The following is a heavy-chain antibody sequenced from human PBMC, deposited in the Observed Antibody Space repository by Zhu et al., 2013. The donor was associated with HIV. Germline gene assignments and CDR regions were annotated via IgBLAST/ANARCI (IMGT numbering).Heavy chain of an antibody. D-gene: IGHD6-13*01. CDR3: ASGGRQQLVRRGWFDP. CDR2: MNPNSGNT. CDR1: GYTFTSYD. V-gene: IGHV1-8*01. Sequence: QVQLVQSGAEVKKPGASVKVSCKASGYTFTSYDINWVRQATGQGLEWMGWMNPNSGNTGYAQKFQGRVTMTRNTSISTAYMELSSLRSEDTAVYYCASGGRQQLVRRGWFDPWGQGTRGHRLL. J-gene: IGHJ5*02.